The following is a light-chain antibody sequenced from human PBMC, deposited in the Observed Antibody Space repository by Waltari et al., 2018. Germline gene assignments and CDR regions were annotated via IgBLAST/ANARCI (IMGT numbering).Light chain of an antibody. J-gene: IGKJ1*01. Sequence: DIQMTQSPSILSASIGDRVTITCRASQNINIWLAWYQHKPEKGPRLLIYKASTLERGVSSRFSGSGTGTNFSLTITSLQPDDSATYYCQQYDTFLGTFCQGTRLDI. CDR3: QQYDTFLGT. V-gene: IGKV1-5*03. CDR1: QNINIW. CDR2: KAS.